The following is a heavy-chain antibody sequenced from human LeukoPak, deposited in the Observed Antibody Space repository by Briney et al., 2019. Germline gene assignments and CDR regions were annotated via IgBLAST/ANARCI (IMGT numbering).Heavy chain of an antibody. CDR1: GYTFTSYD. J-gene: IGHJ1*01. D-gene: IGHD4-17*01. CDR2: INAGNGNT. CDR3: ARAPPRYVGDYGEYFQH. Sequence: GASVKVSCKASGYTFTSYDINWVRQATGQGLEWMGWINAGNGNTKYSQKFQGRVTITRDTSASTAYMELSSLRSEDTAVYYCARAPPRYVGDYGEYFQHWGQGTLVTVSS. V-gene: IGHV1-3*01.